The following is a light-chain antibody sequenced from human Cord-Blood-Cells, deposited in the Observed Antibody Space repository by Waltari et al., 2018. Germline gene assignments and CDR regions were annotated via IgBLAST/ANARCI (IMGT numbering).Light chain of an antibody. CDR3: QQYNSYL. CDR1: QSISSW. Sequence: DIQLTQSPSTLSASVGDRVTITCRASQSISSWLAWYQQKPGKAPKLLIYDASSLESGVPSRFSGSGSGTEFTLTISSLQPDDFATYYCQQYNSYLFGQGTKLEIK. J-gene: IGKJ2*01. CDR2: DAS. V-gene: IGKV1-5*01.